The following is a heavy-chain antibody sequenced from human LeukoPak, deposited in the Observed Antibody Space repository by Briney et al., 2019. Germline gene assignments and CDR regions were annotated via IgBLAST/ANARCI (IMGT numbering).Heavy chain of an antibody. V-gene: IGHV1-18*01. CDR3: ARDPLRFGELLGYFDY. CDR1: GYTFTSYY. D-gene: IGHD3-10*01. Sequence: ASVKVSCKSSGYTFTSYYISWVRQAPGQGLEWMAWISAYNGNTKYAQKFQGRVTMTTDTSTSTAYMELRSLRSDDTAVYYCARDPLRFGELLGYFDYWGQGTLVTVSS. CDR2: ISAYNGNT. J-gene: IGHJ4*02.